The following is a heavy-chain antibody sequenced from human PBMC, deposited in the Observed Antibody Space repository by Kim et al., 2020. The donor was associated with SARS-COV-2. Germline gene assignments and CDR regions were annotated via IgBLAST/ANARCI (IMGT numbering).Heavy chain of an antibody. CDR1: ASAW. Sequence: ASAWGGWGSQMNGKGLGWMGTIYPGDSETRTSPSFQDQVTISADKSISAAYLQWSSLKASDTAMYYGARRRGRYSSGWQSGFDYWGQGTLAT. V-gene: IGHV5-51*01. D-gene: IGHD6-19*01. J-gene: IGHJ4*02. CDR2: IYPGDSET. CDR3: ARRRGRYSSGWQSGFDY.